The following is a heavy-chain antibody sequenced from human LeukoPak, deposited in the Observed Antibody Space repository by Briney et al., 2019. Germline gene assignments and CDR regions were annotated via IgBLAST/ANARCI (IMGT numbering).Heavy chain of an antibody. J-gene: IGHJ4*02. D-gene: IGHD5-12*01. Sequence: ASVKVSCKASGYSFNAYGICWVRQAPGQGLERMGWLDSYNGITKSAPKFQGRVTMTTDTSTTTVYMELRNLRSDDTAVYYCARGRWLEGSDYWGQGSLVIVSP. CDR3: ARGRWLEGSDY. V-gene: IGHV1-18*01. CDR2: LDSYNGIT. CDR1: GYSFNAYG.